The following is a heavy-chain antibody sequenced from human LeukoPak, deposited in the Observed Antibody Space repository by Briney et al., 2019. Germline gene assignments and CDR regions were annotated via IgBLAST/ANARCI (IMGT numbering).Heavy chain of an antibody. CDR2: ISYDGSNK. D-gene: IGHD3-10*01. Sequence: GGSLRLSCAASGFTFSSYAMHWVRQAPGKGLEWVAVISYDGSNKYYADSVKGRFTISRDNSKNTLSLQMNSLRTEDTAVYYCARGTMVRGEDNAFDIWGQGTMVTVSP. J-gene: IGHJ3*02. CDR3: ARGTMVRGEDNAFDI. V-gene: IGHV3-30-3*01. CDR1: GFTFSSYA.